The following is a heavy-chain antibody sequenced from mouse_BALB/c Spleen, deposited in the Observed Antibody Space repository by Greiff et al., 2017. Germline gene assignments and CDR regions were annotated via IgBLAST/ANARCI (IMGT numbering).Heavy chain of an antibody. J-gene: IGHJ4*01. CDR1: GFTFSSYA. CDR3: ARSYYDAMDY. D-gene: IGHD2-1*01. CDR2: ISSGGST. Sequence: EVKLVESGGGLVKPGGSLKLSCAASGFTFSSYAMSWVRQTPEKRLEWVASISSGGSTYYPDSVKGRFTISRDNARNILYLQMSSLRSEDTAMYYCARSYYDAMDYWGQGTSVTVSS. V-gene: IGHV5-6-5*01.